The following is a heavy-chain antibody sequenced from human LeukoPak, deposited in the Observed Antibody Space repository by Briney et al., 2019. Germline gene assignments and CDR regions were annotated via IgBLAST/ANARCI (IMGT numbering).Heavy chain of an antibody. CDR2: ISGSGGCT. CDR3: AKDHRIVATFYYFDY. CDR1: GFTFSSYE. Sequence: AGGSLRLSCAASGFTFSSYEMNWVRQAPGKGLEWVSAISGSGGCTYYADSVKGRFTISRDNSKNTLYLQMNSLRAEDTAVYYCAKDHRIVATFYYFDYWGQGTLVTVSS. V-gene: IGHV3-23*01. D-gene: IGHD5-12*01. J-gene: IGHJ4*02.